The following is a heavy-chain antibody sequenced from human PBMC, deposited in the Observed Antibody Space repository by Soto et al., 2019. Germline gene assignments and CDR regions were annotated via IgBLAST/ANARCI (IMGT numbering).Heavy chain of an antibody. Sequence: GGSLRLSCAATGFIFSSYWMSWVRQAPGKGLEWVANIKQDGSEKYYVDSAKGRFTISSDNAKNSLHLQMNSLRAEDTAVYYCARGFNSALDIWGQGKMVTVSS. CDR2: IKQDGSEK. CDR3: ARGFNSALDI. V-gene: IGHV3-7*01. CDR1: GFIFSSYW. J-gene: IGHJ3*02.